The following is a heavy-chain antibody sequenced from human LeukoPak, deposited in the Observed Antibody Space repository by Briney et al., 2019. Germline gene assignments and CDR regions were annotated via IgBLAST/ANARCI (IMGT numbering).Heavy chain of an antibody. CDR1: GGSINNYY. J-gene: IGHJ4*02. V-gene: IGHV4-59*08. CDR3: ARQAWLLDY. Sequence: SSETLSLTCTVSGGSINNYYWTWIRQPPGRGLEWIGHIYYSGSTYYNPSLKSRVTISVDTSKNQFTLKLSSVTAADTAVCYCARQAWLLDYWGQGTLVTVAS. CDR2: IYYSGST. D-gene: IGHD5-12*01.